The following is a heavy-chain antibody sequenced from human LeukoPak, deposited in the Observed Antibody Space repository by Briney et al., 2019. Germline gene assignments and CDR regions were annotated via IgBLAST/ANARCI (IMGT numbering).Heavy chain of an antibody. J-gene: IGHJ4*02. CDR1: EFTVSSNY. CDR2: IYSGGST. D-gene: IGHD2-15*01. V-gene: IGHV3-53*01. Sequence: GGSLRLSCAASEFTVSSNYMSWVRQAPGKGLEWVSVIYSGGSTYYADSVKGRFTISRDNSKNTLYLQMNSLRAEDTDVYYCARDPGSGGTPDYFDYWGQGTLVTVSS. CDR3: ARDPGSGGTPDYFDY.